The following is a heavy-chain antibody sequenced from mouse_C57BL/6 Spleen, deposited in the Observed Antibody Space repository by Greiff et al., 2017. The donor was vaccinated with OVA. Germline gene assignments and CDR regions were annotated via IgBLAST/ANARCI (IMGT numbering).Heavy chain of an antibody. CDR1: GYTFTSYW. D-gene: IGHD2-4*01. Sequence: QVQLQQPGTELVKPGASVKLSCKASGYTFTSYWMHWVKQRPGQGLEWIGNINPSNGGTTYNEKFKSKATLTVDKSSSTAYMQLSSLTSEDSAVYYGARWGYDYDAALAYWGQGTLVTVSA. CDR2: INPSNGGT. V-gene: IGHV1-53*01. J-gene: IGHJ3*01. CDR3: ARWGYDYDAALAY.